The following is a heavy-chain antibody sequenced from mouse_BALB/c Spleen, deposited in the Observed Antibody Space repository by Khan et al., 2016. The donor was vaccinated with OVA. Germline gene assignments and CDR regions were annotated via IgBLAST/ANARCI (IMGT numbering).Heavy chain of an antibody. J-gene: IGHJ1*01. CDR1: GYTFTNYG. D-gene: IGHD6-2*01. Sequence: QIQLVQSGPELKKPGETVKISCKASGYTFTNYGMHWVKQAPGKGLKWMGWINTYTGEPTYADDFKGRFVFSLKTSASTAYLKISNLKNEDMTTYFCARISSYWYSDVWGAGTTVTVSS. CDR3: ARISSYWYSDV. CDR2: INTYTGEP. V-gene: IGHV9-1*02.